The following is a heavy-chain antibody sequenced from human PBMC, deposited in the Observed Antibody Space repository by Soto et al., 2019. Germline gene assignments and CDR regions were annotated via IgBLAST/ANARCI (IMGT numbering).Heavy chain of an antibody. CDR1: GYTFTSYA. CDR3: ARSYLKAAALEYYYYGMDV. J-gene: IGHJ6*02. D-gene: IGHD6-13*01. Sequence: SVKVSCKASGYTFTSYAISWVRQAPGQGLEWMGGIIPIFGTANYAQKFQGRVTIPADESTSTAYMELSSLRSEDTAVYYCARSYLKAAALEYYYYGMDVWGQGTTVTVSS. V-gene: IGHV1-69*13. CDR2: IIPIFGTA.